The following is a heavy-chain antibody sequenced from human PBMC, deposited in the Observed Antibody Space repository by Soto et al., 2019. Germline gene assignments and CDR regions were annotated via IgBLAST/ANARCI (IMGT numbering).Heavy chain of an antibody. Sequence: ETFSLTCAVNAGSFSGYYMSWIRRPPGKGLEWIGEINHSGSTNYNPSLKSRVTISVDTSKNQFSLKLSSVTAADTAVYYCARDGSTTHYYYYYGMDVWGQGTTLTVS. D-gene: IGHD1-1*01. CDR1: AGSFSGYY. V-gene: IGHV4-34*01. CDR3: ARDGSTTHYYYYYGMDV. CDR2: INHSGST. J-gene: IGHJ6*02.